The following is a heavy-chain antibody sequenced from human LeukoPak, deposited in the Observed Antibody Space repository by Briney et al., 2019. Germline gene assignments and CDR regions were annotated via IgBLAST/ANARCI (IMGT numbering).Heavy chain of an antibody. D-gene: IGHD2-15*01. CDR3: ARGGTGYCSGGRCYSGVPPEFHGNWFDP. J-gene: IGHJ5*02. CDR1: GYTFTGYY. V-gene: IGHV1-2*02. Sequence: GASVKVSCKASGYTFTGYYMHWVRQAPGQGLEWMGWINPNSGGTNYAQKFQGRVTMTRDTSISTAHMELSRLRSDDTAVYYCARGGTGYCSGGRCYSGVPPEFHGNWFDPWGQGTLVTVSS. CDR2: INPNSGGT.